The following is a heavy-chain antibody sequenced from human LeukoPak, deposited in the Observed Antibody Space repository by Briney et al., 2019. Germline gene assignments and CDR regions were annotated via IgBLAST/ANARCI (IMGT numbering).Heavy chain of an antibody. CDR1: GGSITNYY. D-gene: IGHD3-10*01. V-gene: IGHV4-59*01. CDR2: IYYSGST. J-gene: IGHJ4*02. Sequence: SETLSLTCTVSGGSITNYYWSWIRQPPGKGLECIGYIYYSGSTNYNPSLKSRVTISLHTSKNQFSLKLNSVTAADTAMYYCARGVPYGPSYEFFDYWGQGTLVTVSS. CDR3: ARGVPYGPSYEFFDY.